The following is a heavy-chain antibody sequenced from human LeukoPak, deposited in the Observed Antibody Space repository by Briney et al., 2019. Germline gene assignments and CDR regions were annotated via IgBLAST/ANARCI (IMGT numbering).Heavy chain of an antibody. CDR3: ASGVRGVIPFYYYGMDV. Sequence: PSQTLSLTCTVSGGSISSGSHYWSWIRQPAGKGLEWIGRIYTSGSTNYNPSLKSRVTISVDTSKNQFSLKLSSVTAADTAVYYCASGVRGVIPFYYYGMDVWGQGTTVTVSS. V-gene: IGHV4-61*02. J-gene: IGHJ6*02. CDR1: GGSISSGSHY. D-gene: IGHD3-10*01. CDR2: IYTSGST.